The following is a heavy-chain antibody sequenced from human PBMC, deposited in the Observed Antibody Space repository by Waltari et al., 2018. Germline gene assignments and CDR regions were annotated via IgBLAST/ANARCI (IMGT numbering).Heavy chain of an antibody. CDR2: IHYTGST. Sequence: QVELQESGPGPVKPSETLSPTCDAAGDSAPPYYRTCVRPPPGKGLEWIGFIHYTGSTQCNPSLQSRVTISLDTSKNQISLGLTSVTAADTTIYYCARESKGGGKNNWFDPWGQGILVTVSS. D-gene: IGHD3-16*01. J-gene: IGHJ5*02. CDR3: ARESKGGGKNNWFDP. V-gene: IGHV4-59*02. CDR1: GDSAPPYY.